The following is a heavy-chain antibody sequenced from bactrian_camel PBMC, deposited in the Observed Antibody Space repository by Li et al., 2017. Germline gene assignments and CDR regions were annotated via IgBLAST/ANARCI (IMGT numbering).Heavy chain of an antibody. Sequence: HVQLVESGGGSVQTGGSLRLSCESRGDAMSINCWGWFRQAPGKSREAVATIDNTGKITYAESVKGRFIISRDNTKNTWYLQMNILKPEDTAMYYCAAVVGCSTAPWLRDPGQRQRPIYWGQGTQVTVS. V-gene: IGHV3S53*01. CDR1: GDAMSINC. CDR2: IDNTGKI. J-gene: IGHJ4*01. D-gene: IGHD7*01. CDR3: AAVVGCSTAPWLRDPGQRQRPIY.